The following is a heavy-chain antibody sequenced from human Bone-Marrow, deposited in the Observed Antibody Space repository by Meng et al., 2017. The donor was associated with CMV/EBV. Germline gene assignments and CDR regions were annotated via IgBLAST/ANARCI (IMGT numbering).Heavy chain of an antibody. CDR1: GDSVSTNW. V-gene: IGHV5-10-1*01. Sequence: GSGDSVSTNWINWVRQKPGRGLEWIGRIDPKDSYTTYSPSFQGHVSISADKSIGIVYLQWSSLKASDTAMYYCAVVRKAAGLGWSDPWGQGTLVTVS. CDR2: IDPKDSYT. J-gene: IGHJ5*02. D-gene: IGHD6-13*01. CDR3: AVVRKAAGLGWSDP.